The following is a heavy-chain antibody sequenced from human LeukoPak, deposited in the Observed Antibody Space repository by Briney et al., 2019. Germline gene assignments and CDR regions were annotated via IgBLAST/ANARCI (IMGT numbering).Heavy chain of an antibody. Sequence: GGSLRLSCAASGFTFSSYGMHWVRQAPGKGLEWVAFIRYDGSTKYYADSVKGRFTISRDNSKNTLYLQMNSLRAEDTAVYYCAKDFSLYYYDSSGYGSALNCWGQGTLVTVSS. CDR3: AKDFSLYYYDSSGYGSALNC. CDR1: GFTFSSYG. D-gene: IGHD3-22*01. J-gene: IGHJ4*02. V-gene: IGHV3-30*02. CDR2: IRYDGSTK.